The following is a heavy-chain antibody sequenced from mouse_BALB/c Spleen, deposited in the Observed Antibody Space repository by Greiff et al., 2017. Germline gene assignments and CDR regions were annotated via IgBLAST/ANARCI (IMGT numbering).Heavy chain of an antibody. D-gene: IGHD1-1*01. CDR1: GYTFTSYW. CDR3: AIYYYGSIAY. V-gene: IGHV1S81*02. J-gene: IGHJ3*01. CDR2: INPSNGRT. Sequence: QVQLQQPGAELVKPGASVKLSCKASGYTFTSYWMHWVKQRPGQGLEWIGEINPSNGRTNYNEKFKSKATLTVDKSSSTAYMQLSSLTSEDSAVYYCAIYYYGSIAYWGQGTLVTVSA.